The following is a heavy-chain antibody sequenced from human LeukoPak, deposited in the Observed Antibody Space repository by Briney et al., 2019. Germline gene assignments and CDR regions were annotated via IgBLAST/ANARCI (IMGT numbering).Heavy chain of an antibody. CDR2: IIPIFGTA. Sequence: SVKVSCKASGGTFISYAISWVRQAPGQGLEGMGRIIPIFGTANYAQKFQGRVTITTDESTSTAYMELSSLRSEDTAVYYCAREKYDSSGSVMRGFDYWGQGTLVTVSS. J-gene: IGHJ4*02. V-gene: IGHV1-69*05. CDR1: GGTFISYA. D-gene: IGHD3-22*01. CDR3: AREKYDSSGSVMRGFDY.